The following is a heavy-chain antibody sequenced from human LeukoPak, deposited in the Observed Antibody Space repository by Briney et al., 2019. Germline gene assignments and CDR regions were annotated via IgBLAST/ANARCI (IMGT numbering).Heavy chain of an antibody. Sequence: PGGSLRLSCAASGFTFSDYKMSWVRQAPGKGLEWVSYISSSASSIKYSDSVKGRFTISGDNAKNSLYLQMNSLRAEDTATYYCARERGYNDYWGQGTLVTVSS. CDR2: ISSSASSI. V-gene: IGHV3-48*03. D-gene: IGHD5-18*01. J-gene: IGHJ4*02. CDR3: ARERGYNDY. CDR1: GFTFSDYK.